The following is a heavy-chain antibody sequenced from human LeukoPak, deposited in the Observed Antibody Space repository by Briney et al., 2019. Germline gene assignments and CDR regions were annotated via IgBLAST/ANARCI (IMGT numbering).Heavy chain of an antibody. D-gene: IGHD6-13*01. V-gene: IGHV3-23*01. J-gene: IGHJ4*02. Sequence: PGGSLRLSCAASGFTFSSYAMSWVRQAPGKGLEWVSAISGSGGSTYYADSVKGRFTISRDNSKNTLYLQMNSLRAEDTAVYYCAKGIAAAGTLGLDYWGQGTLVTVSS. CDR1: GFTFSSYA. CDR3: AKGIAAAGTLGLDY. CDR2: ISGSGGST.